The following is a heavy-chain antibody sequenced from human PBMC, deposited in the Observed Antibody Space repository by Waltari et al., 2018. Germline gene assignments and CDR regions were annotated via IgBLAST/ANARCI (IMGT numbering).Heavy chain of an antibody. Sequence: QLQLQESGPGLVKPSETLSLTCTVSGGSISSSRYYWGWIRQPPGKGLEWIGSIYYSGSTYYNPSLKSRVTISVDTSKNQFALKLSSVTAADTAVYYCASLRIAARRRYYYGMDVWGQGTTVTVSS. CDR3: ASLRIAARRRYYYGMDV. J-gene: IGHJ6*02. D-gene: IGHD6-6*01. V-gene: IGHV4-39*01. CDR2: IYYSGST. CDR1: GGSISSSRYY.